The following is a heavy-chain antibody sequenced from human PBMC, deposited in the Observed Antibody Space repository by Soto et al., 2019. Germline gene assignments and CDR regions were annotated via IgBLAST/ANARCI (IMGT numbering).Heavy chain of an antibody. V-gene: IGHV3-11*01. Sequence: GGSLRLSCAASGFTFSDYYMSWIRQAPGKGLEWVSYISSSGSTIYYADSVKGRFTISRDNAKNSLYLQMNSLRAEDTAVYYCARYLMGRAYYGSVSYSDYYYMDVWGKGTTVTVSS. D-gene: IGHD3-10*01. CDR1: GFTFSDYY. CDR2: ISSSGSTI. J-gene: IGHJ6*03. CDR3: ARYLMGRAYYGSVSYSDYYYMDV.